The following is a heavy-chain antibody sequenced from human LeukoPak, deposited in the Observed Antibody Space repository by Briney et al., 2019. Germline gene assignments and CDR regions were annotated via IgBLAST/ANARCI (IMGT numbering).Heavy chain of an antibody. CDR1: GYTFTSYD. D-gene: IGHD3-9*01. Sequence: ASVKVSCKASGYTFTSYDINWVRQATGQGLEWMGWMNPNSGNTGYAQKFQGRVTMTRNTSISTAYMELSSLRSEETAVYYCARGYDILTGYSRVEFDYWGQGTLVTVSS. J-gene: IGHJ4*02. CDR2: MNPNSGNT. CDR3: ARGYDILTGYSRVEFDY. V-gene: IGHV1-8*01.